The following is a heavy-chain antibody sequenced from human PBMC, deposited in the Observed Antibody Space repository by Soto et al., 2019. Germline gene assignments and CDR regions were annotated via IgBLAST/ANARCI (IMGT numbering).Heavy chain of an antibody. Sequence: GASVKVSCKASGYTFTSYGISWVRQAPGQGLEWMGWISAYNGNTNYAQKLQGRVTMTTDTSTSTAYMELRSLRSDDTAVYYCARDDYYDSSVAPFDIWGQGTMVTVSS. CDR1: GYTFTSYG. D-gene: IGHD3-22*01. J-gene: IGHJ3*02. V-gene: IGHV1-18*01. CDR3: ARDDYYDSSVAPFDI. CDR2: ISAYNGNT.